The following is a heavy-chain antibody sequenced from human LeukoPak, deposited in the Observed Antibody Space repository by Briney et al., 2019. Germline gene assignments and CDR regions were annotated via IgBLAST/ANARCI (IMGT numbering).Heavy chain of an antibody. CDR1: GFTFSRSA. D-gene: IGHD6-13*01. V-gene: IGHV3-23*01. J-gene: IGHJ4*02. Sequence: GGSLRLSCAASGFTFSRSAMTWVRQTPGKGLDWVSSISSSGNTYYADSVKGRFTISRDNSKNMLYLQLNSLRAEDTAVYYCVKGRISEDGLDFWGQGTLVTVSS. CDR3: VKGRISEDGLDF. CDR2: ISSSGNT.